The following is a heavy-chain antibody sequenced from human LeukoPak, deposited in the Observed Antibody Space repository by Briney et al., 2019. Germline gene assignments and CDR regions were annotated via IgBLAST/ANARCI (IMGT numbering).Heavy chain of an antibody. CDR2: IWYDGSNK. CDR1: GFTFSSYG. V-gene: IGHV3-33*06. D-gene: IGHD6-13*01. J-gene: IGHJ4*02. CDR3: AKGTKRIAAAGMDY. Sequence: GGSLRLSCAASGFTFSSYGMHWVRQAPGKGLEWVAVIWYDGSNKYYADSVKGRFTISRDNSKNTLYLQMNSLRAEDTAVYYCAKGTKRIAAAGMDYWGQGTLVTVSS.